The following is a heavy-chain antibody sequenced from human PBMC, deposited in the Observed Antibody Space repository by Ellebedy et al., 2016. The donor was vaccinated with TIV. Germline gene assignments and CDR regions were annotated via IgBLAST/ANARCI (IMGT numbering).Heavy chain of an antibody. CDR3: ARSGSYYSDFFHY. D-gene: IGHD1-26*01. J-gene: IGHJ4*02. V-gene: IGHV1-46*01. CDR1: GDTFTTHY. Sequence: ASVKVSCXAFGDTFTTHYIHWVRQAPGQGLEWMGIVSPGGSSASYAQKFQGRVTITADESTSTAYMELSSLRSEDTAVYYCARSGSYYSDFFHYWGQGTLVTVSS. CDR2: VSPGGSSA.